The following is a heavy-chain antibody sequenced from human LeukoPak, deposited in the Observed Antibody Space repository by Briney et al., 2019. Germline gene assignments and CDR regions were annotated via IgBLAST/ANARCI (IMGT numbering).Heavy chain of an antibody. CDR1: GYTFTSYG. D-gene: IGHD6-6*01. J-gene: IGHJ4*02. V-gene: IGHV1-18*01. CDR3: ARDRYSSSWWGSDY. CDR2: ISAYNGNT. Sequence: AASVKVSCKASGYTFTSYGISWVRQAPGQGLEWMGWISAYNGNTNYAQKLQGRVTMTTDTSTSTAYMELRSLRSDDTAVYYCARDRYSSSWWGSDYWGQGTLVTVSS.